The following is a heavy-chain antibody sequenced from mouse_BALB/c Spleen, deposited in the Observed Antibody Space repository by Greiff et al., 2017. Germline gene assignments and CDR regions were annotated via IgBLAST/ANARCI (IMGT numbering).Heavy chain of an antibody. CDR1: GFNIKDYY. D-gene: IGHD2-2*01. Sequence: EVKLQESGAELVRPGALVKLSCKASGFNIKDYYMHWVKQRPEQGLEWIGWIDPENGNTIYDPKFQGKASITADTSSNTAYLQLSSLTSEDTAVYYCARGYDGAWFAYWGQGTLVTVSA. V-gene: IGHV14-1*02. CDR3: ARGYDGAWFAY. CDR2: IDPENGNT. J-gene: IGHJ3*01.